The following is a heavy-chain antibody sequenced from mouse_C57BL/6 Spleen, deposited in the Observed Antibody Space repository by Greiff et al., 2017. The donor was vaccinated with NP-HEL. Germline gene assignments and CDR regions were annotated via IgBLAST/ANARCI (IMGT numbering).Heavy chain of an antibody. CDR2: IDPSDSET. D-gene: IGHD2-5*01. Sequence: QVQLQQPGAELVRPGSSVKLSCKASGYTFTSYWMHWVKQRPIQGLEWIGNIDPSDSETHYNQKFKDKATLTVDKSSSTAYMQLSSLKSEDSAVYYCARRYSNYGFAYWGQGTLVTVSA. CDR3: ARRYSNYGFAY. CDR1: GYTFTSYW. J-gene: IGHJ3*01. V-gene: IGHV1-52*01.